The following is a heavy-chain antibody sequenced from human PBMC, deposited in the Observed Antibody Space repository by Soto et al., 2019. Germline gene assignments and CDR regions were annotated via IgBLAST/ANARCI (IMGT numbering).Heavy chain of an antibody. CDR2: ISGGGGST. CDR1: GFTFSSYA. V-gene: IGHV3-23*01. CDR3: AKNEYCSGGSCYAGRYYGMDV. D-gene: IGHD2-15*01. Sequence: GGSLRLSCAASGFTFSSYAMTWVRQAPGKGLEWVSAISGGGGSTYYADSVKGRFTISRDNSKNTLYLQMNSLRAEDTAVYYCAKNEYCSGGSCYAGRYYGMDVWGQGTTVTVSS. J-gene: IGHJ6*02.